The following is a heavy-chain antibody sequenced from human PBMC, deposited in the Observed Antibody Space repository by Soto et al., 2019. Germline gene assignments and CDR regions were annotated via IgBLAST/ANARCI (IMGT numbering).Heavy chain of an antibody. D-gene: IGHD6-13*01. CDR3: ARDLGVAAAGPHFDY. Sequence: ASVKVSCKASGYTFTSYDINWVRQATGQGLEWMGWMNPNNGNTGYSQKFQGRVTITRDTSASTAYMELSSLRSEDTAVYYCARDLGVAAAGPHFDYWGQGTLVTVSS. V-gene: IGHV1-8*01. CDR1: GYTFTSYD. CDR2: MNPNNGNT. J-gene: IGHJ4*02.